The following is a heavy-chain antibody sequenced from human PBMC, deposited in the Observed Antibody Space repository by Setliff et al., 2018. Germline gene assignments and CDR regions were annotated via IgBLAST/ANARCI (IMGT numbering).Heavy chain of an antibody. D-gene: IGHD6-19*01. J-gene: IGHJ3*02. Sequence: ASVKVSCKASGYTFTGYYMHWVRQAPGQGLEWMGRINPNSGGTNYAQKFQGRVTMTRDTSISTAYMELSRLRSDDTAVYYCARGWVSGWSKEGAFDIWGQGTMVTVSS. CDR1: GYTFTGYY. CDR2: INPNSGGT. CDR3: ARGWVSGWSKEGAFDI. V-gene: IGHV1-2*06.